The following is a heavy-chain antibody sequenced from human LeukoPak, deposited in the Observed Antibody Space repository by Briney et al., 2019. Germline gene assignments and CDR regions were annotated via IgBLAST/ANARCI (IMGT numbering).Heavy chain of an antibody. V-gene: IGHV3-30-3*01. J-gene: IGHJ6*03. CDR2: ISYDGSNK. Sequence: GGSLRLSCAASGFTFSSYAMHWVRQAPGEGLEWVAVISYDGSNKYYADSVKGRFTISRDNSKKTLYLQMNSLRAEDTAVYYCARDAMRSSGWPNYYMDVWGKGTTVTVSS. D-gene: IGHD6-19*01. CDR1: GFTFSSYA. CDR3: ARDAMRSSGWPNYYMDV.